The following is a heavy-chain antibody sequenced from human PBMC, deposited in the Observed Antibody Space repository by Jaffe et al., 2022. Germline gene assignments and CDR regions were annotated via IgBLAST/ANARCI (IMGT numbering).Heavy chain of an antibody. CDR3: ARVGRNTEGYGDFHFDY. Sequence: QVQLVQSGAEVKKPGASVKVSCKASGYTFTSYDINWVRQATGQGLEWMGWMNPNSGNTGYAQKFQGRVTMTRNTSISTAYMELSSLRSEDTAVYYCARVGRNTEGYGDFHFDYWGQGTLVTVSS. CDR1: GYTFTSYD. J-gene: IGHJ4*02. V-gene: IGHV1-8*01. CDR2: MNPNSGNT. D-gene: IGHD4-17*01.